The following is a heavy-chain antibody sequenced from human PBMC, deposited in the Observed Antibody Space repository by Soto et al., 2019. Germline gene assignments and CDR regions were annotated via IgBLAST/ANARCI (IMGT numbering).Heavy chain of an antibody. Sequence: EVQLLESGGGLVQPGGSLRLSCAASGFTFSSYAMSWVRQAPGKWLEWVSAISGSGGSTYCADSVKGRFTISRDNSKNTLYLQMNSLRAEDTAVYYCAKDSSSWQYYYYYGMDVWGQGTTVTVSS. D-gene: IGHD6-13*01. CDR1: GFTFSSYA. CDR3: AKDSSSWQYYYYYGMDV. V-gene: IGHV3-23*01. J-gene: IGHJ6*02. CDR2: ISGSGGST.